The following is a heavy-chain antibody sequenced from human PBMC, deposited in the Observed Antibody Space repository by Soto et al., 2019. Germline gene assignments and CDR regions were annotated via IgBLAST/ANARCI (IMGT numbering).Heavy chain of an antibody. Sequence: PSETLSLTCTVSGGSISSGGYYWIWIRQHPGKGLEWIGYIYYSGSTYYNPSLKSRVTISVDTSKNQFSLKLSSVTAADTAVYYCARSGEVAALPNWFDPWGQGTLVTVSS. CDR1: GGSISSGGYY. CDR2: IYYSGST. CDR3: ARSGEVAALPNWFDP. V-gene: IGHV4-31*03. D-gene: IGHD2-2*02. J-gene: IGHJ5*02.